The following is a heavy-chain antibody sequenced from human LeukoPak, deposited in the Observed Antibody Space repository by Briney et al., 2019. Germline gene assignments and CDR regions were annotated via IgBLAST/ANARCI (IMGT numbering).Heavy chain of an antibody. CDR3: ARSTHNPGVTTVNSHPFPGAFEI. Sequence: GGSLRPSCAASGFTFSDYYMSWIRQAPGKGLEWVSYISSSGSTIYYADSVKGRFTISRDNAKNSLYLQMNSLRAEDTAVYYCARSTHNPGVTTVNSHPFPGAFEIWGQGTMVTVSS. CDR2: ISSSGSTI. CDR1: GFTFSDYY. J-gene: IGHJ3*02. D-gene: IGHD4-11*01. V-gene: IGHV3-11*04.